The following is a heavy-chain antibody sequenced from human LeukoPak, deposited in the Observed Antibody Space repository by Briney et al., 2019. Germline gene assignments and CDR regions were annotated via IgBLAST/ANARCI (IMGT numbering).Heavy chain of an antibody. J-gene: IGHJ4*02. V-gene: IGHV4-61*02. CDR3: ARRRHLTKYYFDY. Sequence: PSETLSLTCTVSGGSISSGSYYWSWIRQPAGKGLEWIGRIYTSGSTNYNPSLKSRVTISVDTSKNQFSLKLSSVTAADTAVYYCARRRHLTKYYFDYWGQGTLVTVSS. CDR2: IYTSGST. CDR1: GGSISSGSYY.